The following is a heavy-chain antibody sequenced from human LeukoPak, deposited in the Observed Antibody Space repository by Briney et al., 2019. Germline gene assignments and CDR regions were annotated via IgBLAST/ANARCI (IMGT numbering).Heavy chain of an antibody. D-gene: IGHD1-26*01. Sequence: GGTLRLSCAASGFSFSSHGMSWVRQAPGKGLEWVSGIIGGAGGTYYADSVKGRFTISRDNAKNSLYLQLNSLRAEDTAVYYCARSLVVGATYPYHWGQGTLVTVSS. CDR3: ARSLVVGATYPYH. CDR2: IIGGAGGT. V-gene: IGHV3-23*01. CDR1: GFSFSSHG. J-gene: IGHJ5*02.